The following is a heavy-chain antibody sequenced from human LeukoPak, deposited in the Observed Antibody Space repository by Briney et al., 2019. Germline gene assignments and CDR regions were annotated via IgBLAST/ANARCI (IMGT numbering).Heavy chain of an antibody. D-gene: IGHD2-21*02. J-gene: IGHJ4*02. CDR3: ARAYSGGDCYSDFDY. Sequence: ASVKVSCEASGYTFTGYYMHWVRQAPGQGLEWMGWINPNSGGTNYAQKFQGRVTMTRDTSISTAYMELSRLRSDDTAVYYCARAYSGGDCYSDFDYWGQGTLVTVSS. CDR1: GYTFTGYY. V-gene: IGHV1-2*02. CDR2: INPNSGGT.